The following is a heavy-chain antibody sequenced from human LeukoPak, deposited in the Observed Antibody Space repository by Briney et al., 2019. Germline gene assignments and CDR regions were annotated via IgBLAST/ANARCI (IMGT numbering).Heavy chain of an antibody. J-gene: IGHJ4*02. CDR3: ANPPTVTSFDY. D-gene: IGHD4-11*01. CDR2: INPSGGST. CDR1: GYTFTSYY. Sequence: ASVKVSRKASGYTFTSYYMHWVRQAPGQGLEWMGIINPSGGSTSYAQKFQGRVTMTRDTSTSTVYMELSSLRSEDTAVYHCANPPTVTSFDYWGQGTLVTVSS. V-gene: IGHV1-46*01.